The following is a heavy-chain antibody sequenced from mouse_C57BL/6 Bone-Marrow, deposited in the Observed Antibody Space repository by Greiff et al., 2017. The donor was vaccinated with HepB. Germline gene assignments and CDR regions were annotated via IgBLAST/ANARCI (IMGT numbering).Heavy chain of an antibody. V-gene: IGHV5-4*01. CDR1: GFTFSSYA. CDR2: ISDGGSYT. Sequence: EVQGVESGGGLVKPGGSLKLSCAASGFTFSSYAMSWVRQTPEKRLEWVATISDGGSYTYYPDNVKGRFTISRDNAKNNLYLQMSHLKSEDTAMYYCAREDCDGYWDYAMDYWGQGTSGTVSS. J-gene: IGHJ4*01. CDR3: AREDCDGYWDYAMDY. D-gene: IGHD2-3*01.